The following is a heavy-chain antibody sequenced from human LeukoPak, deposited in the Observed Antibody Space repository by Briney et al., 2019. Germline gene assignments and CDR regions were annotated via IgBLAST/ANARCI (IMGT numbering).Heavy chain of an antibody. J-gene: IGHJ4*02. V-gene: IGHV4-4*07. CDR3: ASMYSSGWYERVNY. CDR2: IYTSGST. CDR1: GGSISSYY. Sequence: SETLSLTCTVSGGSISSYYWSWLRQPAGKGLEWIGRIYTSGSTNYNPSLTSRVTMSVDTSKSQFSLKLSSVTAADTAVYYCASMYSSGWYERVNYWGQGTLVTVSS. D-gene: IGHD6-19*01.